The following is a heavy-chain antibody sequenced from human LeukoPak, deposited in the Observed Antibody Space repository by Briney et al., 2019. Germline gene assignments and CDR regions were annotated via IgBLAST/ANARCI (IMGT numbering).Heavy chain of an antibody. J-gene: IGHJ4*02. V-gene: IGHV4-39*01. CDR1: GGSISSSSYY. CDR2: IYYSGST. D-gene: IGHD5-12*01. CDR3: ARPEDIVGKISPRGPLYF. Sequence: SETLSLTCTVSGGSISSSSYYWGWIRQPPGKGLEWIGSIYYSGSTYYNPSLKSRVTISVDTSKNQFSLKLSSVTAADTAVYYCARPEDIVGKISPRGPLYFRGPGNLVHVSS.